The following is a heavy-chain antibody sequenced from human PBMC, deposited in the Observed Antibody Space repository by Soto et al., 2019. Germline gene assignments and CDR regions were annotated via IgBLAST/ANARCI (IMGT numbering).Heavy chain of an antibody. V-gene: IGHV3-30-3*01. CDR3: ARDRLFDSNTYYYNYGMDV. Sequence: WGALIFSCAASVFTFNIYSMHWVRQAPGKGLEWVAVISYGGGDKYYADSVKGRFTISRDNSKNTLYLQMNSLRADDTAVYYCARDRLFDSNTYYYNYGMDVWGQGTTVTVS. CDR1: VFTFNIYS. D-gene: IGHD3-22*01. CDR2: ISYGGGDK. J-gene: IGHJ6*02.